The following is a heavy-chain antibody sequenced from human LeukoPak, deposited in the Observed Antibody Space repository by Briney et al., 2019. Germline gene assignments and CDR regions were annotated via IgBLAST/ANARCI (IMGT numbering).Heavy chain of an antibody. CDR3: AAYDFWSGYRPFDY. CDR2: IYYSGST. CDR1: GGSISSSSYY. J-gene: IGHJ4*02. V-gene: IGHV4-39*07. D-gene: IGHD3-3*01. Sequence: SETLSLTCTVSGGSISSSSYYWGWIRQPPGKGLEWIGSIYYSGSTYYNPSLKSRVTISVDTSKNQFSLKLSSATAADTAVYYCAAYDFWSGYRPFDYWGQGTLVTVSS.